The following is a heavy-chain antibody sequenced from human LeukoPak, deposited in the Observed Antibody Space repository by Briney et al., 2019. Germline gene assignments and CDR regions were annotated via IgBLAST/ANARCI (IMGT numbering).Heavy chain of an antibody. V-gene: IGHV1-69*13. CDR1: GGTFISYA. CDR3: ARDVGFVPVYGMDV. D-gene: IGHD1-26*01. J-gene: IGHJ6*02. CDR2: IIPIFGTA. Sequence: SVKVSCKASGGTFISYAISWARQAPGQGLEWMGGIIPIFGTANYAQKFQGRVTITADESTSTAYMELSSLRSEDTAVYYCARDVGFVPVYGMDVWGQGTTVTVSS.